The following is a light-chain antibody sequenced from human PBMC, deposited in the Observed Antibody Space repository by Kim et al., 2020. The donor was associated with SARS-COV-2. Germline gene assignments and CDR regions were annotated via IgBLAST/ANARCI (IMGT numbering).Light chain of an antibody. CDR2: QDT. V-gene: IGLV3-1*01. Sequence: PGKTARITCEGDELDDNCVFGYQQKPGQSPLMVIYQDTKRPSGSPERFSASNSGNTATLTISGTQATDEADYYCQAWDSGTAVVFGGGTQLTVL. J-gene: IGLJ2*01. CDR3: QAWDSGTAVV. CDR1: ELDDNC.